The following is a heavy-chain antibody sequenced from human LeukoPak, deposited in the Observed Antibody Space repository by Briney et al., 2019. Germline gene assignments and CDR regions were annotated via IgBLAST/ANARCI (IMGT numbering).Heavy chain of an antibody. CDR2: IEQDGSEK. Sequence: PGGSLRLSCAASGFTFSGCWMSWVRQAPGKGLEWVANIEQDGSEKYYVDSVKGRFTISRDNAKNSLYLQMNSLRAEDTAVYYCAGAALSPLHYWGQGTQVTASS. CDR3: AGAALSPLHY. CDR1: GFTFSGCW. J-gene: IGHJ4*02. D-gene: IGHD2/OR15-2a*01. V-gene: IGHV3-7*05.